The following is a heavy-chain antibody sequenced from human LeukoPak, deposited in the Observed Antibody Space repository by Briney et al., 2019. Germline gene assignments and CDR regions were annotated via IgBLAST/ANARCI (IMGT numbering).Heavy chain of an antibody. CDR1: GFTVSTNY. CDR2: IYSDGST. V-gene: IGHV3-53*01. D-gene: IGHD3/OR15-3a*01. Sequence: GGSLRLSCADSGFTVSTNYMSWVRQGPGKGLEWVSIIYSDGSTHYADSVKGRFTISRDNSKNTLYLQMNNLRAEDTAVYYCARVRTGYSDYWGQGTLVTVSS. CDR3: ARVRTGYSDY. J-gene: IGHJ4*02.